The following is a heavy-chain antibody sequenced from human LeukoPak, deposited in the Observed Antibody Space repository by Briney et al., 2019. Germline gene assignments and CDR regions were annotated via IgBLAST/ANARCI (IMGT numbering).Heavy chain of an antibody. Sequence: GGSLRLSCAASGFTFSSYAMSGVPQAPGKGREWVSAISGSGGSTYYADSVKGRFTSSRDNSKNTLYLQMNSLRAEATAVYYCAKLTSSGWYYFDYWGQGTLVTVSS. CDR2: ISGSGGST. J-gene: IGHJ4*02. D-gene: IGHD6-19*01. V-gene: IGHV3-23*01. CDR1: GFTFSSYA. CDR3: AKLTSSGWYYFDY.